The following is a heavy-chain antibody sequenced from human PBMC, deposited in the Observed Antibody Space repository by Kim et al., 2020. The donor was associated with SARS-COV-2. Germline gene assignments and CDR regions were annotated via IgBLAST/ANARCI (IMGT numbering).Heavy chain of an antibody. Sequence: SETLSLTCTVSGYSISSGYYWGWIRQPPGKGLEWIGSIYHSGSTYYNPSLKSRVTISVDTSKNQFSLKLSSVTAADTAVYYCARRGRFTAIDYWGQGTLV. J-gene: IGHJ4*02. CDR1: GYSISSGYY. V-gene: IGHV4-38-2*02. CDR2: IYHSGST. CDR3: ARRGRFTAIDY. D-gene: IGHD5-18*01.